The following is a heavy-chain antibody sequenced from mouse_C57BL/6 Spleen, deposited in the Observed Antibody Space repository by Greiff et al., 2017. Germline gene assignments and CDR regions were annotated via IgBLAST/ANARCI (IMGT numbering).Heavy chain of an antibody. CDR2: ISDGGSYT. D-gene: IGHD2-4*01. V-gene: IGHV5-4*01. J-gene: IGHJ1*03. CDR3: ARIYYDYWYFDV. CDR1: GFTFSSYA. Sequence: VQLQQSGGGLVKPGGSLKLSCAASGFTFSSYAMSWVRQTPEKRLEWVATISDGGSYTYYPDNVKGRFIISRDNAKNNLYLQMSHLKSEDTAMYYCARIYYDYWYFDVWGTGTTVTVSS.